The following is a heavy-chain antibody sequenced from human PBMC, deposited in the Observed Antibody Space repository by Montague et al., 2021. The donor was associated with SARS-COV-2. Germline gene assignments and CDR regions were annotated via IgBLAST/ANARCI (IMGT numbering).Heavy chain of an antibody. Sequence: SETLSLTCTVSGGSISSSSYYWGWIRQPPGKGLEWIGSIYYSGSTYYNPSLKSRVTISVDTPKNQFSLKLSSVTAADTAVYYCARVISRQITLVVVGLYYFDYWGQGTLVTVSS. CDR1: GGSISSSSYY. V-gene: IGHV4-39*07. CDR2: IYYSGST. D-gene: IGHD2-15*01. J-gene: IGHJ4*02. CDR3: ARVISRQITLVVVGLYYFDY.